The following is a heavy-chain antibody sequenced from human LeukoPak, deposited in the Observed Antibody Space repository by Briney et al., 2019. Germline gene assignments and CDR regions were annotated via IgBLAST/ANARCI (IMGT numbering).Heavy chain of an antibody. D-gene: IGHD3-9*01. J-gene: IGHJ5*02. CDR1: GYTFTIYY. CDR3: ARDRRYYDILTGYYRTYNWFDP. V-gene: IGHV1-46*01. Sequence: ASVRVSCKASGYTFTIYYMHWVRQAPGQGLEWMGLINPSGGSTSYAQKFQGRVTMTRDMSTSTVYMELSSLRSEDTAVYYCARDRRYYDILTGYYRTYNWFDPWGQGTLVTVSS. CDR2: INPSGGST.